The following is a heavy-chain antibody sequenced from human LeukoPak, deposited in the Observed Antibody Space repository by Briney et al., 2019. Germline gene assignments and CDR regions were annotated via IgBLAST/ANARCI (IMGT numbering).Heavy chain of an antibody. CDR1: GGSFSGYY. CDR2: INHSGST. CDR3: ARGPFTTRSPYFDY. J-gene: IGHJ4*02. D-gene: IGHD2/OR15-2a*01. Sequence: SETLSLTCAVYGGSFSGYYWSWIRQPPGKGLEWIGEINHSGSTNYSPSLKSRVTISVDTSKNQFSLKLSSVTAADTAVYYCARGPFTTRSPYFDYWGQGTLVTVSS. V-gene: IGHV4-34*01.